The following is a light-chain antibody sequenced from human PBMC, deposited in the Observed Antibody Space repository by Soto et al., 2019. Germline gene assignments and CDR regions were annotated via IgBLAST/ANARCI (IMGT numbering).Light chain of an antibody. Sequence: DIQMTQSPSTLAASAGDRVTITCRASQRINNWLAWYQQKPGKAPKLLIYQASTLQSGVPPRFSDSGFGTEFTLTISNLQPEDFAMYYCQQYNSHWSWTFGQGTKVKI. CDR2: QAS. J-gene: IGKJ1*01. CDR3: QQYNSHWSWT. V-gene: IGKV1-5*03. CDR1: QRINNW.